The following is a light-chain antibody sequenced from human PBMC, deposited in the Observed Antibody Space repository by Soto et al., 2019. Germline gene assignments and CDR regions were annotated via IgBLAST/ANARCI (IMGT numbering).Light chain of an antibody. J-gene: IGKJ1*01. CDR1: QSVSNNY. V-gene: IGKV3-20*01. Sequence: EIVLTQSPGTLSLSPGERATLSCRASQSVSNNYLAWYHQNPRRAPRLDISRESSRATGIPDTFSGSGSVAAFTLTISRLEPEDIAVYYCQQYGTTPWTFGQGTNVDFK. CDR2: RES. CDR3: QQYGTTPWT.